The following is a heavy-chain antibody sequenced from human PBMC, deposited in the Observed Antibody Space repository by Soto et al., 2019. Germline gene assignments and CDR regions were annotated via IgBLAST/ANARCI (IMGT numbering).Heavy chain of an antibody. D-gene: IGHD5-18*01. CDR1: GGSISSSNW. CDR3: ARAINTRGYSYGRQGLDY. J-gene: IGHJ4*02. V-gene: IGHV4-4*02. Sequence: PSETLSLTCAVSGGSISSSNWWSWVRQPPGKGLEWIGEIYHSGSTNYNPSLKSRVTISVDKSKNQFSLKLSSVTAADTAVYYCARAINTRGYSYGRQGLDYWGQGTLVTVSS. CDR2: IYHSGST.